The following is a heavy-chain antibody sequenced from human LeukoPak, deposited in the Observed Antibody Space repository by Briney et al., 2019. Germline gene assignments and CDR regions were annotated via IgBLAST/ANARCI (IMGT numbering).Heavy chain of an antibody. CDR3: ARDVVVAGPSYGMDV. D-gene: IGHD2-15*01. V-gene: IGHV1-18*04. CDR1: GYTLSNHA. J-gene: IGHJ6*02. CDR2: ISAYNGNT. Sequence: ASVKVSCKGSGYTLSNHAFSWVRQAPGQGLEWMGWISAYNGNTNYAQKLQGRVTMTTDTSTSTAYMELRSLRSDDTAVYYCARDVVVAGPSYGMDVWGQGTTVTVSS.